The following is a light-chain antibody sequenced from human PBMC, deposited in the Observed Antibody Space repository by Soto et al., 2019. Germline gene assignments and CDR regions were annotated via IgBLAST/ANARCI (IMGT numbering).Light chain of an antibody. Sequence: DIQMTQSPSSLSASVGDRVTITFRASQSISSHLNWYQQKPGKAPELLIYAASTLQSGVPSTFSGSGSGTDFTLTISSLQPEDFATYYCQHTYNTPHTFGQGTKLEI. CDR1: QSISSH. CDR2: AAS. V-gene: IGKV1-39*01. CDR3: QHTYNTPHT. J-gene: IGKJ2*01.